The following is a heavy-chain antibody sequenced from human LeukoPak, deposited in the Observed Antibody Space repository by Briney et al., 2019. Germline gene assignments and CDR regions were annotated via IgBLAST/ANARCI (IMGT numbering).Heavy chain of an antibody. J-gene: IGHJ4*02. CDR3: AREVENDYGARRHFDY. D-gene: IGHD4-17*01. Sequence: ASVKVSCKASGYTFTSYDINWVRQATGQGLEWMGWMNPNSGNTGYAQKFQGRVTITADESTSTAYMELSSLRSEDTAVYYCAREVENDYGARRHFDYWGQGTLVTVSS. V-gene: IGHV1-8*01. CDR1: GYTFTSYD. CDR2: MNPNSGNT.